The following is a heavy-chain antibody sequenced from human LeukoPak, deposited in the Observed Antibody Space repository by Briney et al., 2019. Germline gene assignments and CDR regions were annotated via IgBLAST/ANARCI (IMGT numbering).Heavy chain of an antibody. J-gene: IGHJ4*02. Sequence: GGSLRLSCVVSGFTFRNFGMHWVRQAPGKGLEWVAVIYYDGSDKYYVDSVKGRFAVSRDNSKNTLYLQMNNLRVGDTAVYHCARDRSQHYFDYWGQGALVTVSS. D-gene: IGHD5-18*01. CDR3: ARDRSQHYFDY. CDR2: IYYDGSDK. V-gene: IGHV3-33*01. CDR1: GFTFRNFG.